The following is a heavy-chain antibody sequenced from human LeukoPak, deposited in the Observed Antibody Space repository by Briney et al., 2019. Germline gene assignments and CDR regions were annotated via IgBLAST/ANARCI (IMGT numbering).Heavy chain of an antibody. Sequence: GGSLRLSCAASGFTFDDYAMHWVRKAPGKGLEWVSGISWNSGSIGYADSVKGRFTISRDNAKNSLYLQMNSLRDEDTAVYYCASFGSGSNLDAFDIWGQGTMVTVST. D-gene: IGHD3-10*01. CDR2: ISWNSGSI. V-gene: IGHV3-9*01. J-gene: IGHJ3*02. CDR3: ASFGSGSNLDAFDI. CDR1: GFTFDDYA.